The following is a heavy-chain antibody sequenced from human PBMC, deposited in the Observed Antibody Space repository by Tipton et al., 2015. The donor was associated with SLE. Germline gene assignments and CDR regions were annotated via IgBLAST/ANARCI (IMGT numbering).Heavy chain of an antibody. Sequence: LRLSCTVSGGSMSSSNYYWGWIRQPPGKGLEWIGYIYYSGSTNYNPSLKSRVTISVDTSKNQFSLKLSSVTAADTAVYYCARGWSSSSYYYYYMDVWGKGTTVTVSS. CDR3: ARGWSSSSYYYYYMDV. CDR2: IYYSGST. D-gene: IGHD6-6*01. CDR1: GGSMSSSNYY. J-gene: IGHJ6*03. V-gene: IGHV4-61*05.